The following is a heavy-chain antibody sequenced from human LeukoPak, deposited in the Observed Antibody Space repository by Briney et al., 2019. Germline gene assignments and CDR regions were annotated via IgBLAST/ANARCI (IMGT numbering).Heavy chain of an antibody. V-gene: IGHV3-30*02. CDR1: GFTFSSFG. D-gene: IGHD2-15*01. J-gene: IGHJ4*02. CDR3: ARDFRYCSGGSCYSGGYFDY. CDR2: IRYDGTDK. Sequence: GGSLRLSCAASGFTFSSFGMHWVRQAPGKGLEWVAFIRYDGTDKYYADSVKGRFTISRDNSKNTLYLQMNSLRPEDTAVYYCARDFRYCSGGSCYSGGYFDYWGQGTLVTVSS.